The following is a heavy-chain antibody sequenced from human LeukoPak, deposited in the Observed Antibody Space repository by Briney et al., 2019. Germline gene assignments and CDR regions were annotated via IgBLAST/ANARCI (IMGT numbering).Heavy chain of an antibody. J-gene: IGHJ4*02. D-gene: IGHD3-10*01. CDR1: GFTFSSYG. V-gene: IGHV3-30*18. CDR2: ISYDGSNK. Sequence: PGGSLRLSCAASGFTFSSYGMHWVRQAPGKGLEWVAVISYDGSNKYYADSVKGRFTISRDNSKNTLYLQMNSLRAEDTAVYYCAKDEFYGSGSRPDYWGQRTLVTVSS. CDR3: AKDEFYGSGSRPDY.